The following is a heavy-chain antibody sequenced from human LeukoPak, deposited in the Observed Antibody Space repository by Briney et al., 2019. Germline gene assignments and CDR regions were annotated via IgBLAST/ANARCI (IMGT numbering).Heavy chain of an antibody. J-gene: IGHJ4*02. CDR1: GFTVSSNY. CDR3: ARVYCSGGSCYVDY. D-gene: IGHD2-15*01. Sequence: PGGSLRLSCAASGFTVSSNYMSWVRQAPGKGLEWVSVIYSGGSTYYADSVKGRFTISRDSSKNTLYLQMNSLRAEDTAVYYCARVYCSGGSCYVDYWGQGTLVTVSS. V-gene: IGHV3-66*01. CDR2: IYSGGST.